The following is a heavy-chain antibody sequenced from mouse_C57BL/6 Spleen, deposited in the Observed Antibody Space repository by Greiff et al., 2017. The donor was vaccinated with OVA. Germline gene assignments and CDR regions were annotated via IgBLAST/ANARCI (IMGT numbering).Heavy chain of an antibody. Sequence: QVQLQQPGAELVMPGASVKLSCKASGYTFTSYWMHWVKQRPGQGLEWIGEIDPSDSYTNYNQKFKGKSTLTVDKSSSTAYLQLSSLTSEDAAVDYCSRRSGSSYKFDYWGQGTTLTVSS. CDR1: GYTFTSYW. V-gene: IGHV1-69*01. CDR2: IDPSDSYT. CDR3: SRRSGSSYKFDY. D-gene: IGHD1-1*01. J-gene: IGHJ2*01.